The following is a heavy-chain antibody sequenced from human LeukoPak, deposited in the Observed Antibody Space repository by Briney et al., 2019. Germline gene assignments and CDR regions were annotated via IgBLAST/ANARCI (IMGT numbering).Heavy chain of an antibody. D-gene: IGHD3-22*01. CDR2: IYTSGST. CDR1: GGSISSGSYY. Sequence: SETLSLTCTVSGGSISSGSYYWSWIRQPAGKGLEWIGRIYTSGSTNYNPSLKSRVTISVDTSKNQFSLKLSSVTAADTDVYYCPRDRYYYYSSGYSDHWYFDLWGRGTLVTVSS. V-gene: IGHV4-61*02. J-gene: IGHJ2*01. CDR3: PRDRYYYYSSGYSDHWYFDL.